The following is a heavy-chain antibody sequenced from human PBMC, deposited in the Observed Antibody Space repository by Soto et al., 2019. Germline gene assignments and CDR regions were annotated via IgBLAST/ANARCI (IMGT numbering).Heavy chain of an antibody. D-gene: IGHD3-10*01. CDR2: IYFSGST. Sequence: SETLSLTCAVSGGSITNYYWSWIRQPPGTGLEWIGYIYFSGSTHYNPSLTSRVTISVDTSKNQFSLKLSSVTTADTAIYYCGRKGTYYRDAFDMWGQGTMVTVSS. CDR1: GGSITNYY. CDR3: GRKGTYYRDAFDM. V-gene: IGHV4-59*01. J-gene: IGHJ3*02.